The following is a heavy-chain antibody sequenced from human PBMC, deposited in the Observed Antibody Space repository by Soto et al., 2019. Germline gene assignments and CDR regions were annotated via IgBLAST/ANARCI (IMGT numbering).Heavy chain of an antibody. V-gene: IGHV3-7*01. CDR1: GFTFSSYW. Sequence: EVQLVESGGGLVQPGGSLRLSCAASGFTFSSYWMSWVRQAPGKGLEWVANIKQDGSEKYYVDSVKGRFTISRDNAKNSLYLQMNSLRAEDTAVYYCARERYCSGGSCYRDYWGQGTLVTVS. CDR2: IKQDGSEK. D-gene: IGHD2-15*01. CDR3: ARERYCSGGSCYRDY. J-gene: IGHJ4*02.